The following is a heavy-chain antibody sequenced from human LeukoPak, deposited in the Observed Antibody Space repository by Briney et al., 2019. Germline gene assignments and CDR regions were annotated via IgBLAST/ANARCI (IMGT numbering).Heavy chain of an antibody. Sequence: APVKVSCKASGYTFTDDDITWVRQAPGQGLEWMGWISAYNGHTNYAQKLQGRITVTTDTSTSTSYMELRSLRSDDAAVYYCARRGLGTTQRYFEYWGQGTLVIVSS. CDR2: ISAYNGHT. CDR3: ARRGLGTTQRYFEY. CDR1: GYTFTDDD. J-gene: IGHJ4*02. V-gene: IGHV1-18*01. D-gene: IGHD1-7*01.